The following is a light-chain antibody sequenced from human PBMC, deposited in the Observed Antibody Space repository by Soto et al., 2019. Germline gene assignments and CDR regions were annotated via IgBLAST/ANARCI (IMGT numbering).Light chain of an antibody. CDR2: AAS. Sequence: DIQLTQSPSFLSASIGDRVTITCRASQGISSYLAWYQQKPGKAPQLLIYAASTLESGVPSRFSGSGSGTEFTRTLSSLQPEDFATYYCQQVIRYPRTFGQGTRLEIK. J-gene: IGKJ5*01. CDR3: QQVIRYPRT. V-gene: IGKV1-9*01. CDR1: QGISSY.